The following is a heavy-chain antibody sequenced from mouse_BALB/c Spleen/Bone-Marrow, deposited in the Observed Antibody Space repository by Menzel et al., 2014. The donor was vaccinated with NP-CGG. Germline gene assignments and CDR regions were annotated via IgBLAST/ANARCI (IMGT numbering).Heavy chain of an antibody. D-gene: IGHD2-4*01. CDR3: ARSGDYDENY. CDR1: GYTFSSYW. J-gene: IGHJ3*01. CDR2: ILPGSGST. Sequence: QVQLQQSGAELMKPGASVKISCKATGYTFSSYWIEWVKQRPGHGLEWIGEILPGSGSTNYNEKFKGKATFTADTSSNTAYMRLSSLTSEDSAVYYCARSGDYDENYWGQGTLVTVSA. V-gene: IGHV1-9*01.